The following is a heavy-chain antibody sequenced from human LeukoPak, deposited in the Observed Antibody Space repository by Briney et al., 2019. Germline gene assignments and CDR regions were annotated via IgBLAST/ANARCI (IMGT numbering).Heavy chain of an antibody. V-gene: IGHV3-48*02. CDR2: ISTSSSMI. J-gene: IGHJ4*02. D-gene: IGHD6-13*01. CDR1: GFTFSTYS. Sequence: GGSLRLSCAASGFTFSTYSMNWVAQAPGKGVEWVSYISTSSSMIYYADSVKGRFTISRDNAENSLNLQMNSLRDEDTAVYFCARGMSFDYWRQGNLVTVSS. CDR3: ARGMSFDY.